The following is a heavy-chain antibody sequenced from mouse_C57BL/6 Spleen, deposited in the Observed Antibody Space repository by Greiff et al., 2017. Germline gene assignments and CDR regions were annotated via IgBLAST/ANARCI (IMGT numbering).Heavy chain of an antibody. CDR3: ASVYYSNSFAY. J-gene: IGHJ3*01. D-gene: IGHD2-5*01. CDR1: GYTFTSYW. V-gene: IGHV1-69*01. Sequence: QVQLQQSGAELVMPGASVKLSCKASGYTFTSYWMHWVKQRPGQGLEWIGEIDPSDSYTNYNKKFKGKSTLTVDKSSSTAYMQLSSLTSEDSAVYYCASVYYSNSFAYWGQGTLVTVAA. CDR2: IDPSDSYT.